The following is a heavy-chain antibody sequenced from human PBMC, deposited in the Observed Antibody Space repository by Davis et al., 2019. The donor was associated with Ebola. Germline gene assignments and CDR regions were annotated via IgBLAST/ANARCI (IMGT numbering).Heavy chain of an antibody. CDR3: ARGGGYGDYGWFDP. V-gene: IGHV1-69*13. J-gene: IGHJ5*02. Sequence: SLKVSCKASGGTFSSYAISWVRQAPGQGLEWMGGIIPIFGTANYAQKFQGRVTITADESTSTAYMELSSLRSEDTAVYYCARGGGYGDYGWFDPWGQGTLVTVSS. CDR1: GGTFSSYA. CDR2: IIPIFGTA. D-gene: IGHD4-17*01.